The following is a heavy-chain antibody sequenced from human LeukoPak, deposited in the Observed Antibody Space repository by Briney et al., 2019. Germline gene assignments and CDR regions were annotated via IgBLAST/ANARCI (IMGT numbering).Heavy chain of an antibody. CDR3: ANPYDYGDYVS. D-gene: IGHD4-17*01. Sequence: GGSLRLSCAASGFTFSSYEMNWVRQAPGKGLEWVSYISSSGSTIYYADSVKGRFTISRDNSKNTLYLQMNSLRAEDTAVYYCANPYDYGDYVSWGQGTLVTVSS. V-gene: IGHV3-48*03. CDR2: ISSSGSTI. CDR1: GFTFSSYE. J-gene: IGHJ5*02.